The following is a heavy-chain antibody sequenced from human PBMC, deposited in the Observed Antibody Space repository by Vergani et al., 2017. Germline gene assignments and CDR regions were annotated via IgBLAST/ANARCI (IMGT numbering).Heavy chain of an antibody. Sequence: EVQLVQSGAEVKKPGATMKISCKVSGYTFTDHYMHWVKQAPGKGLEWIGLVDPEDGETIYAGKFKGRVTIAADTLTDTAHLELSSLRSEYTAVYYCATPQTVTTGGMEVWGQGTTVIVSS. CDR3: ATPQTVTTGGMEV. CDR1: GYTFTDHY. J-gene: IGHJ6*02. CDR2: VDPEDGET. D-gene: IGHD4-17*01. V-gene: IGHV1-69-2*01.